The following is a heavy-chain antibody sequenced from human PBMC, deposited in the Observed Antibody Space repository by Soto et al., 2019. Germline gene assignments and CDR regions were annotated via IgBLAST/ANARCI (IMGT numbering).Heavy chain of an antibody. CDR2: IFHDGTA. V-gene: IGHV4-4*02. D-gene: IGHD2-15*01. CDR1: GVSISSGNW. J-gene: IGHJ3*01. CDR3: TGGNCYSVARGGFDL. Sequence: SETLSLTCAVSGVSISSGNWCTWVRQTPQRGLEYIGEIFHDGTANYYPSFERRVAISVDTSKNQFSLKLTSVTAADTAIYFCTGGNCYSVARGGFDLWGQGTMVTFSS.